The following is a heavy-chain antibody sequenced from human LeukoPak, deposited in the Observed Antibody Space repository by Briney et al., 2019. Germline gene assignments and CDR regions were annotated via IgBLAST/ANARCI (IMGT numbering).Heavy chain of an antibody. D-gene: IGHD1-26*01. J-gene: IGHJ4*02. CDR1: GFTFSGYE. Sequence: GGSLRLSCAASGFTFSGYEMNWVRQAPGKGLEWISYISRSGSTIYYADSVKGRFTISRDNAKNSLYLQMNSLRAEDTAVYYCARDRGVGAEGYWGQGTLVTVSS. CDR2: ISRSGSTI. V-gene: IGHV3-48*03. CDR3: ARDRGVGAEGY.